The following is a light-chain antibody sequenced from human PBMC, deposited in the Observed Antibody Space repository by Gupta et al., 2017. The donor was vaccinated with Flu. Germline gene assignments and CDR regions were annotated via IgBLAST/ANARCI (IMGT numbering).Light chain of an antibody. Sequence: ITISCTGTSSDVGGYNLVSWYQQHPGRAPKLMIFEVSNRLSGVSNRFSGSKSGNTASLTISGLQAEDEADYYCSSYTSSSTLVVFGGGTKLTVL. CDR1: SSDVGGYNL. CDR3: SSYTSSSTLVV. V-gene: IGLV2-14*01. J-gene: IGLJ2*01. CDR2: EVS.